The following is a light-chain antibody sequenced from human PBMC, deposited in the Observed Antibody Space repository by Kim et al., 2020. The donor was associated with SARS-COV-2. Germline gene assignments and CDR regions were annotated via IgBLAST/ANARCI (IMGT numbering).Light chain of an antibody. CDR3: SSYAGSNNFPYV. V-gene: IGLV2-8*01. CDR1: SSDVGGYNY. CDR2: EVS. J-gene: IGLJ1*01. Sequence: VTISCTGTSSDVGGYNYVSWYQQHPGKAPKLMIYEVSKRPSGVPDRFSGSKSGNTASLTVSGLQAEDEADYYCSSYAGSNNFPYVFGTGTKVTVL.